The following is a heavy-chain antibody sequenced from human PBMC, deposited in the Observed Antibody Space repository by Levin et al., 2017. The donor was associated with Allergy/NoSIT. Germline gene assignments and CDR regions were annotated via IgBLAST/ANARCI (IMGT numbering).Heavy chain of an antibody. CDR1: GIPFIDAW. CDR3: AKDIPFTGGGAIVY. CDR2: IKSRVHGGTA. V-gene: IGHV3-15*05. D-gene: IGHD3-16*02. Sequence: PGGSLRLSCAASGIPFIDAWMTWVRHSPGKGLEWVGHIKSRVHGGTADYAAPVKGRFTISRDDSKSTLYLQMNSLKTEDTAIYYCAKDIPFTGGGAIVYWGQGALVTVSS. J-gene: IGHJ4*02.